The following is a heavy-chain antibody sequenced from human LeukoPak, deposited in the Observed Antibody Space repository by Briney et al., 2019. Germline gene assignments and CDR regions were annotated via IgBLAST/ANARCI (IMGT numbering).Heavy chain of an antibody. CDR3: ARDLRYCSGSTCYSGFDS. CDR2: VYSSGDT. J-gene: IGHJ4*02. D-gene: IGHD2-15*01. Sequence: PSETLSLTCTVSGGSINTYHWSWIRQPAVKGLEWIGHVYSSGDTNYNPSLKSRVTMSVDKSRSEVSLQLTSVTAADTAVYYCARDLRYCSGSTCYSGFDSWGQGTLVTVSS. CDR1: GGSINTYH. V-gene: IGHV4-4*07.